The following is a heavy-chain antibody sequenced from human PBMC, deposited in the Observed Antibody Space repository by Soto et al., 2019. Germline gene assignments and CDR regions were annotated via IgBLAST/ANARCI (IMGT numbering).Heavy chain of an antibody. CDR2: ISWNSGNL. Sequence: EVQLVESGGGLVQPGRSLRLSCAASGFTFDDFAMHWVRQPPGKGLEWVAGISWNSGNLAYADTVKGRFTISRDNAENSLYLQINSLRVEDTALYYFARDWAADGTIRAPPDYWGQGTLVAVSS. J-gene: IGHJ4*02. CDR1: GFTFDDFA. D-gene: IGHD6-13*01. CDR3: ARDWAADGTIRAPPDY. V-gene: IGHV3-9*01.